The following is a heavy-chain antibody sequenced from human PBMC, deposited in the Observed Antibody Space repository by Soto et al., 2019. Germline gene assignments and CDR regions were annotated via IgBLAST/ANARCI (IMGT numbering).Heavy chain of an antibody. Sequence: GGSLRLSCAASGFTFSSYAMSWVRQAPGKGLEWVSAISGSGGSTYYADSVKGRFTISRDNSKNTLYLQMNSLRAEDTAVYYCAKGHFWSGYSFTYYFDNWGQGTLVTVSS. CDR2: ISGSGGST. CDR3: AKGHFWSGYSFTYYFDN. D-gene: IGHD3-3*02. CDR1: GFTFSSYA. V-gene: IGHV3-23*01. J-gene: IGHJ4*02.